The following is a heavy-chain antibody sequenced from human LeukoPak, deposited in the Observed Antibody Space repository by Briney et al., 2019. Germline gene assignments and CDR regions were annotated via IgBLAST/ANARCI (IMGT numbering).Heavy chain of an antibody. CDR3: AREGYSGYDPVDT. J-gene: IGHJ3*02. CDR2: IYYSGST. V-gene: IGHV4-59*01. D-gene: IGHD5-12*01. Sequence: SETLSLTCTVSGGSISSYYWSWIRQPPGKGLEWIGYIYYSGSTNYNPSLKSRVTISVDTSKNQFSLKLSSVTAADTAVYYCAREGYSGYDPVDTWGQGTVVTVSS. CDR1: GGSISSYY.